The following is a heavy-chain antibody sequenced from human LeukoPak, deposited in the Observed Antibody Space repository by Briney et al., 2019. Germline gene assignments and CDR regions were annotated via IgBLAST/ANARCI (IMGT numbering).Heavy chain of an antibody. CDR2: ISGSGGST. CDR1: GFTFNSYG. Sequence: GESLKISCAASGFTFNSYGMSWVRQAPGKGLEWVSAISGSGGSTYYADSVKGRFTISRDNSRDTLYLQMNSLRAEDTAVYYCAKGYYDYVWGSYYFDYWGQGTLVTVSS. CDR3: AKGYYDYVWGSYYFDY. D-gene: IGHD3-16*01. V-gene: IGHV3-23*01. J-gene: IGHJ4*02.